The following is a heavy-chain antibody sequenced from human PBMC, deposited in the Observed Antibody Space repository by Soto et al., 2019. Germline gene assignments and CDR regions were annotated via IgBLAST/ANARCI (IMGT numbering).Heavy chain of an antibody. CDR2: IYSGGST. Sequence: EVQLVESGGGLVQPGGSLRLSCAASGFTVSSNYMSWVRQAPGKGLEWVSVIYSGGSTYYADSVKGRFTISRDNSKNTLYLQMKSVRAEDTAVYYCARDRNARRGMDVWGQGTTVTVSS. D-gene: IGHD6-6*01. CDR1: GFTVSSNY. V-gene: IGHV3-66*01. CDR3: ARDRNARRGMDV. J-gene: IGHJ6*02.